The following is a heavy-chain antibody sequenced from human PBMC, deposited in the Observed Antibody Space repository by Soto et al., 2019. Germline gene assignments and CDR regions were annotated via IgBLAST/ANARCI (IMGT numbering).Heavy chain of an antibody. J-gene: IGHJ4*02. D-gene: IGHD3-3*01. Sequence: QITLNESGPTQVKPRQTLTLTCTFSGFSLTTSGVGVGWIRQSPGKAPEWLALIYWDDDKRYSPSLKSRLTITKDTSKNQVVLTMADWDPADTASYYGAHRVLRTVFGLVTTTAIYFDFWGRGTPVAVSS. V-gene: IGHV2-5*02. CDR1: GFSLTTSGVG. CDR2: IYWDDDK. CDR3: AHRVLRTVFGLVTTTAIYFDF.